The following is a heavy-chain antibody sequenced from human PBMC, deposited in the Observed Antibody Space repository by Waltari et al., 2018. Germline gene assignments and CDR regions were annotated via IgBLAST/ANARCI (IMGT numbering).Heavy chain of an antibody. CDR2: AYHNGRT. CDR1: GGSINTNNW. CDR3: ARGRGLDY. D-gene: IGHD3-10*01. V-gene: IGHV4-4*02. J-gene: IGHJ4*02. Sequence: QVHLQQSGPGLVKPSGTLSLTCGVSGGSINTNNWWTWVRQSPGKGLEWLGEAYHNGRTNYNPSLKSRVTILVDKSKNQFSLQLISMTAADTAVYYCARGRGLDYWGQGTLVTVSS.